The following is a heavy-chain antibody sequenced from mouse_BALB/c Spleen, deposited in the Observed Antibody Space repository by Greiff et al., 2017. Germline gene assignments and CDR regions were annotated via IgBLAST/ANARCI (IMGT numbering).Heavy chain of an antibody. J-gene: IGHJ2*01. CDR1: GFTFSSFG. CDR2: ISSGSSTI. CDR3: ARSIITTVDFDY. V-gene: IGHV5-17*02. Sequence: EVKLVESGGGLVQPGGSRKLSCAASGFTFSSFGMHWVRQAPEKGLEWVAYISSGSSTIYYADTVKGRFTISRDNPKNTLFLQMTSLRSEDTAMYYCARSIITTVDFDYWGQGTTLTVSS. D-gene: IGHD1-1*01.